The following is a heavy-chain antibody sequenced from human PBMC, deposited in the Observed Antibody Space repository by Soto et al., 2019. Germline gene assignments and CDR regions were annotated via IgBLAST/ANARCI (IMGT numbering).Heavy chain of an antibody. J-gene: IGHJ5*02. CDR2: IYSGGST. D-gene: IGHD6-19*01. CDR1: GFTVSSNY. Sequence: EVQLVESGGGLIQPGGSLRLSCAASGFTVSSNYMSWVRQAPGKGLEWVSVIYSGGSTYYADSVKGRFTISRDNSKSTLYLQMNSLRAEDTAVYYCARVEQWLVGGFDPWGQGTLVTVSS. CDR3: ARVEQWLVGGFDP. V-gene: IGHV3-53*01.